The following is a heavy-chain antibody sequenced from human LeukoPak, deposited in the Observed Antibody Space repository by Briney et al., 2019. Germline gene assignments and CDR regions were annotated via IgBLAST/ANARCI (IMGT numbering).Heavy chain of an antibody. CDR1: GFTFSSYA. Sequence: PGGSLRLSCAASGFTFSSYAMSWVRQAPGKGLEWVSAISGSGGSTYYADSVKGRFTISRDNSKNTLYLQMNSLRAEDTAVYYCAKAGRTGTTLILALGYGMDVWGQGTTVTVSS. CDR3: AKAGRTGTTLILALGYGMDV. V-gene: IGHV3-23*01. D-gene: IGHD1-1*01. J-gene: IGHJ6*02. CDR2: ISGSGGST.